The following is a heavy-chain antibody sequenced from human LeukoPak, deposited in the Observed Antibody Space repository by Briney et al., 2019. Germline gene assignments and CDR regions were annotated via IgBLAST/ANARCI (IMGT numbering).Heavy chain of an antibody. Sequence: PGGSLRLSCAASGFTLSNAWMSWVRQAPGKGLEWVGRIKSKTDGGTTDYAAPVKGRFTISRDDSKNTLYLQMNSLKTEDTAVYYCTTAYSSGWYYYYYYGMDVWGQGTTVTVSS. V-gene: IGHV3-15*01. D-gene: IGHD6-19*01. CDR3: TTAYSSGWYYYYYYGMDV. CDR1: GFTLSNAW. CDR2: IKSKTDGGTT. J-gene: IGHJ6*02.